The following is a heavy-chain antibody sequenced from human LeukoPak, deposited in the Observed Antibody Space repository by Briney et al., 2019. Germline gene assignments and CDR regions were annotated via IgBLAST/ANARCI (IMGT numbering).Heavy chain of an antibody. J-gene: IGHJ4*02. V-gene: IGHV4-61*01. Sequence: PSETLSLTCIVSGGSVSSGSYYWSWIRQPPGKGLEWIGYIYYSGSTNYNPSLKSRVTMSVDTSKNQFSLKLSSVTAADTAVYYCARYYYDSSAYAIDYWGRGTLVTVSS. D-gene: IGHD3-22*01. CDR2: IYYSGST. CDR3: ARYYYDSSAYAIDY. CDR1: GGSVSSGSYY.